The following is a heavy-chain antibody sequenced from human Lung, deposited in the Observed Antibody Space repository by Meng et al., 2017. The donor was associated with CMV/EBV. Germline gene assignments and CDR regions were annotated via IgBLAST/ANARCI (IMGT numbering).Heavy chain of an antibody. V-gene: IGHV1-18*01. CDR2: INTYNGNT. D-gene: IGHD3-9*01. CDR3: ARSITIFQIDY. J-gene: IGHJ4*02. Sequence: ASXXVSCKGSDYNFASYGITWGRQAPGQGLEWMGWINTYNGNTKYAQKFQDRVIMTTDRSTRTAYMELRSLRSDDTAVYYCARSITIFQIDYWGQGTLVTVSS. CDR1: DYNFASYG.